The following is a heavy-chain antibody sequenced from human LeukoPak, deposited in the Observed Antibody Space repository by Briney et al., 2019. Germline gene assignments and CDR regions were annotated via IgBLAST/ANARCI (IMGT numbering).Heavy chain of an antibody. CDR3: ARDGGVLPTSIYSYGYWHFDF. V-gene: IGHV3-33*01. CDR2: MWFDGTQE. Sequence: PGGSLRLSCAASGFNFSNYGMHWVRQAPGKGLEWVAVMWFDGTQEYYADSAKGRFTISRDNSKNTVYLQMNSLRAEDTAVYYCARDGGVLPTSIYSYGYWHFDFWGRGTLVTVSS. J-gene: IGHJ2*01. CDR1: GFNFSNYG. D-gene: IGHD5-18*01.